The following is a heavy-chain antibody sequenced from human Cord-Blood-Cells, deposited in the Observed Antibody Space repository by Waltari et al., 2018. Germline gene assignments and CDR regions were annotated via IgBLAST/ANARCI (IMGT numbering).Heavy chain of an antibody. D-gene: IGHD6-13*01. V-gene: IGHV4-39*01. J-gene: IGHJ4*02. CDR3: ARRGVAAALDY. Sequence: QLQLQESGPGLVKPSETLSLTCTVSGCSISSSSYYGGWIRQPPGKGLEWIGSIYYSGSTYYNPSLKSRVTISVDTSKNQFSLKLSSVTAADTAVYYCARRGVAAALDYWGQGTLVTVSS. CDR1: GCSISSSSYY. CDR2: IYYSGST.